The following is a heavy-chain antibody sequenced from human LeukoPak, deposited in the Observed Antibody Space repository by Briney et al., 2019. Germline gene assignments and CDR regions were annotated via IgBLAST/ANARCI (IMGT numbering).Heavy chain of an antibody. J-gene: IGHJ4*02. D-gene: IGHD2-15*01. V-gene: IGHV1-8*01. CDR3: ARAHDCSGGSCFPLAY. CDR1: GYTFTSYD. CDR2: MNPNSGNT. Sequence: ASVKVSCKASGYTFTSYDINWVRQATGQGLEWMGWMNPNSGNTGYAQEFQGRVTMTRNTSISTAYMELSSLRSEDTAVYYCARAHDCSGGSCFPLAYWGQGTLVTVSS.